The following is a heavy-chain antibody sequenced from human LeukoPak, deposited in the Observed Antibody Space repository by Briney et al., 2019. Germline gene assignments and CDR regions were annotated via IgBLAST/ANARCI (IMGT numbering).Heavy chain of an antibody. V-gene: IGHV3-21*01. Sequence: GGSLRLSCAASGFTFSSYSMNWVRQAPGKGLEWVSSISSSSSYIYYADSVKGRFTISRDNAKNSLYLQMNSLRAEDTAVYYCASLRLAKGINYYYYYGMDVWGQGTTVTVSS. D-gene: IGHD3-10*01. CDR2: ISSSSSYI. CDR1: GFTFSSYS. CDR3: ASLRLAKGINYYYYYGMDV. J-gene: IGHJ6*02.